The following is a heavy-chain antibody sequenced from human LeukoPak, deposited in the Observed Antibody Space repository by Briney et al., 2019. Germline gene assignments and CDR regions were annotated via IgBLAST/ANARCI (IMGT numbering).Heavy chain of an antibody. D-gene: IGHD2-15*01. J-gene: IGHJ4*02. CDR3: ARRLPYCSGGSCYYDY. V-gene: IGHV5-51*01. CDR2: IYPGDSDT. Sequence: GESLKISCKGSGYSFTSYWIGWVRQMPGKGLEWMGIIYPGDSDTRYSPSFQGQVTISADKSISTAYLQWSSLKASDTAMYYCARRLPYCSGGSCYYDYWGQGTLVTVSS. CDR1: GYSFTSYW.